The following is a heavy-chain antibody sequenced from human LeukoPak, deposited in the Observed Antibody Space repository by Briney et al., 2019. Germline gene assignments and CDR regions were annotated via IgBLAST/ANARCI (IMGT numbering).Heavy chain of an antibody. CDR3: ARDKMAYCGGDCYSFDY. Sequence: PSETLSLTCTVSGYSISSGYYWGRIRQPPGKGLEWIGYIYYSGSTNYNPSLKSRVTISVDTSKNQFSLKLSSVTAADTAVYYCARDKMAYCGGDCYSFDYWGQGTLVTVSS. J-gene: IGHJ4*02. CDR1: GYSISSGYY. CDR2: IYYSGST. V-gene: IGHV4-59*01. D-gene: IGHD2-21*02.